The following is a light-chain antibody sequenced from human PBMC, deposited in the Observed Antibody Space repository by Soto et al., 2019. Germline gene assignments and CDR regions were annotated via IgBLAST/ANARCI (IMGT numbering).Light chain of an antibody. CDR3: QQYHNYLT. V-gene: IGKV1-5*01. CDR2: DASN. J-gene: IGKJ4*01. Sequence: DIQVTQSPSTLSASLGDRVTITCRASQIISNSLAWYQQKPGRAPKLLIYDASNSMVGGLESRFSGSGSGTEFTLNISALQPDDFATYYCQQYHNYLTFGGGTRVEVK. CDR1: QIISNS.